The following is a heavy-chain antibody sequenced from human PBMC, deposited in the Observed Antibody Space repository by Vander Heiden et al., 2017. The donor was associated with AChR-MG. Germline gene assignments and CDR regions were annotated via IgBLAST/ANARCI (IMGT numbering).Heavy chain of an antibody. J-gene: IGHJ4*02. CDR3: GTRLSGGFFYGSGSYFL. CDR2: IYYSGST. Sequence: QMQLQESGPGLLKPSETLSLTCTVSGGSINSSTYYWGWIRQPPGKGLEWIGSIYYSGSTYYNPSLKSRVTISVDSSKNQFSLKLRSVTAADTAVYYCGTRLSGGFFYGSGSYFLWGQGTLVTVSS. D-gene: IGHD3-10*01. V-gene: IGHV4-39*01. CDR1: GGSINSSTYY.